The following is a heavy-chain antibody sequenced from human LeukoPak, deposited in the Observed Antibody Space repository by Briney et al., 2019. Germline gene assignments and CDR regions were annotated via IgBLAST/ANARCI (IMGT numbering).Heavy chain of an antibody. Sequence: SQTLSLTCAISGDSVSSNSAAWNWIRQSPSRGLEWLGRTYYRSKWYNDYAVSVKSRITINPDTSKNQFSLQLNSVTPEDTAVYYCARVREWFGEFKNWFDPWGQGTLVTVSS. CDR3: ARVREWFGEFKNWFDP. V-gene: IGHV6-1*01. D-gene: IGHD3-10*01. CDR2: TYYRSKWYN. J-gene: IGHJ5*02. CDR1: GDSVSSNSAA.